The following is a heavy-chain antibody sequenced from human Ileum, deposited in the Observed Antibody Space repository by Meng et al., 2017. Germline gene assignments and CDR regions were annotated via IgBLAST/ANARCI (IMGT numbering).Heavy chain of an antibody. V-gene: IGHV1-8*01. CDR3: AGRRPYGDYPISNY. J-gene: IGHJ4*02. Sequence: QVQLLHSGAEVTRPWASVRVSCNASGDTFSGYDINWVRQATGQGLEWMGWMNPNSGNTNYAQKFHGRVTMNRNTSISTAYLELSSLISEDTAIYYCAGRRPYGDYPISNYWGQGTLVTVSS. CDR1: GDTFSGYD. CDR2: MNPNSGNT. D-gene: IGHD4-17*01.